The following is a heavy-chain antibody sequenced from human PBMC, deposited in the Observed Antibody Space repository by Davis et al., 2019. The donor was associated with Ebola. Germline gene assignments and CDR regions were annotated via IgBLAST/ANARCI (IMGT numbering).Heavy chain of an antibody. CDR3: ARVSGEIGLDY. V-gene: IGHV3-7*03. Sequence: GESLKISCAASGFTFSSYWMSWVRQAPGKGLEWVANIKEDGSEKHYVDSVKGRFTISRDNAKNSLYVQMNSLRAEDTAVYYCARVSGEIGLDYWGQGTLVTVSS. J-gene: IGHJ4*02. CDR1: GFTFSSYW. D-gene: IGHD3-10*01. CDR2: IKEDGSEK.